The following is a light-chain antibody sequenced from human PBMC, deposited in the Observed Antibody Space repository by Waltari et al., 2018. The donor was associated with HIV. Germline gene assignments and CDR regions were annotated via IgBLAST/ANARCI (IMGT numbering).Light chain of an antibody. J-gene: IGLJ3*02. CDR2: EVT. V-gene: IGLV2-23*02. CDR3: CSYAGTSILV. Sequence: QSALTQPASVSGSPGQSITLSCTGTSSDVGRYNLVSWYQQPPGKAPKLMIYEVTKRPSGVSNRFSGSKSGNTASLTISGLQAEDEGDYHCCSYAGTSILVFGGGTKLTVL. CDR1: SSDVGRYNL.